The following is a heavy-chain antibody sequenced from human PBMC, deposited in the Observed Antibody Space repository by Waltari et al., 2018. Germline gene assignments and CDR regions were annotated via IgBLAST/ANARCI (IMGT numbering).Heavy chain of an antibody. J-gene: IGHJ3*02. Sequence: QGHLVQSGAEVKKPGASVTVSCKASGYNFNPYGISWVRQAPGQGLEWMGWINPYNGNTNYAQMVQDRVTLTTDTSTSTAYMELRSLTSADTAVYYCARVRASGGNSAFDIWGQGTMVTVSS. CDR1: GYNFNPYG. CDR3: ARVRASGGNSAFDI. CDR2: INPYNGNT. V-gene: IGHV1-18*01. D-gene: IGHD1-1*01.